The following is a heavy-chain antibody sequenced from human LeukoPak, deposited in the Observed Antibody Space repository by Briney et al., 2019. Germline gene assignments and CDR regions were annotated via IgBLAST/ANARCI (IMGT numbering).Heavy chain of an antibody. CDR1: RFTFSSYN. CDR3: ARVGGHCTSTSCPPPDY. J-gene: IGHJ4*02. CDR2: IDSSSRYI. D-gene: IGHD2-2*01. V-gene: IGHV3-21*01. Sequence: GGSLTLSCAASRFTFSSYNMGWVRQAPGKGLEWVSFIDSSSRYIYQADSVEGRFAISRDNAKSSVFLQMNSLRAEDTAVYYCARVGGHCTSTSCPPPDYWGQGTLVSVSS.